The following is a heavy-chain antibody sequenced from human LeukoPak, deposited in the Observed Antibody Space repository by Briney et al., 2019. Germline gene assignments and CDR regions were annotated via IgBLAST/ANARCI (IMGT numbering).Heavy chain of an antibody. Sequence: PGGSLRLSCAASGFTFSSYRMNWVRQAPGKGLEWVSYISDSSTTVYYADSVKGRFTILRDNAKNSLYLQMNSLRAEDTAVYYCARSDGFDPWGQGTLVTVSS. CDR3: ARSDGFDP. D-gene: IGHD2-21*01. J-gene: IGHJ5*02. V-gene: IGHV3-48*04. CDR2: ISDSSTTV. CDR1: GFTFSSYR.